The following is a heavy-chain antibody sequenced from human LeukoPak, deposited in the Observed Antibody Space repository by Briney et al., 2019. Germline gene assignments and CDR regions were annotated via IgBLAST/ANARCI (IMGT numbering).Heavy chain of an antibody. Sequence: PSETLSLTCTVSGGSISRRSYYWGWIRQPPGKGLEWIGSIYYSGSTYYNPSLKSRVTISVDTSKNQFSLKLSSVTAADTAVYYCARHVNPIYDSSGYHFDYWGQGTLVTVSS. CDR3: ARHVNPIYDSSGYHFDY. J-gene: IGHJ4*02. V-gene: IGHV4-39*01. CDR1: GGSISRRSYY. D-gene: IGHD3-22*01. CDR2: IYYSGST.